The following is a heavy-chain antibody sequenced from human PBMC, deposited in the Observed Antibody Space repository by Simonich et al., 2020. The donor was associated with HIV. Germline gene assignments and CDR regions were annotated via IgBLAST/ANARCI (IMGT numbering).Heavy chain of an antibody. V-gene: IGHV4-34*01. CDR1: GGSFSGYY. D-gene: IGHD1-26*01. CDR2: INHSGNP. CDR3: ARLKVVGTTNVLYYFDY. J-gene: IGHJ4*02. Sequence: QVQLQQWGAGLLKPSETLSLTCAVYGGSFSGYYWSWIRQPPGKGLEWIGEINHSGNPNHNPSRKSRVTTSVDTSKNQFSLKLSSVTAADTAVYYCARLKVVGTTNVLYYFDYWGQGTLVTVSS.